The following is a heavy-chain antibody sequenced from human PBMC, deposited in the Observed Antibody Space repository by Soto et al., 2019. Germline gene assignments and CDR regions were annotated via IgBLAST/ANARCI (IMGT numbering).Heavy chain of an antibody. CDR3: ARSQSSSWYPNNYYNYGMDV. CDR1: RDSINSYY. V-gene: IGHV4-59*08. Sequence: SETLALTCAVPRDSINSYYWTWILQPPGKGLEWIGYIYYSGSTNYNPSLKSRVTISVDTSKNQFSLKLSSVTAADTAVYYCARSQSSSWYPNNYYNYGMDVCGEGTMVTVS. J-gene: IGHJ6*02. D-gene: IGHD6-13*01. CDR2: IYYSGST.